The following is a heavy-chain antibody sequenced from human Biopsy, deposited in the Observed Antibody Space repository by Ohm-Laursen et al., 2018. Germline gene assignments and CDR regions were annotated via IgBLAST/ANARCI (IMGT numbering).Heavy chain of an antibody. Sequence: SEILSLTCTVSGDSVTKYYWSWIRQPPGKGLEWIGHIYYSVMTNYNPSLQSRVSISVDTSRNQVSLTLSSVTAADTAVYYCARDSGILNYGNFKYYHYYGMDVWGQGTKVTVSS. J-gene: IGHJ6*02. CDR1: GDSVTKYY. CDR2: IYYSVMT. CDR3: ARDSGILNYGNFKYYHYYGMDV. D-gene: IGHD4-11*01. V-gene: IGHV4-59*02.